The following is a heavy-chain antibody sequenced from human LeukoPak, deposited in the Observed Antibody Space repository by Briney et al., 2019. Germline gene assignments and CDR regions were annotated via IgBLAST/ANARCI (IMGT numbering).Heavy chain of an antibody. CDR1: GFTFSSYG. CDR2: IWYDGSNK. Sequence: GGSLRLSCAASGFTFSSYGMHWVRQAPGKGLEWVAVIWYDGSNKYYADSMKGRFTISRDNSKNTLYLQMNSLRAEDTAVYYCARETLSDYYDSSGSYFDYWGQGTLVTVSS. CDR3: ARETLSDYYDSSGSYFDY. D-gene: IGHD3-22*01. J-gene: IGHJ4*02. V-gene: IGHV3-33*01.